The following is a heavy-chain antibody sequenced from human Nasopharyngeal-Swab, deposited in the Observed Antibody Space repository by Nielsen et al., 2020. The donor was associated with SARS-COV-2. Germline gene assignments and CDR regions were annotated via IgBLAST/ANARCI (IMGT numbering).Heavy chain of an antibody. CDR1: GGTLNGFH. Sequence: SQTLSLTCVVFGGTLNGFHWMWIRQTPGKGLEWIGEINDRGSGNYNPSLRSRVTISAGTSNIQFSLKLNSVTAADTAVYYCARGQDAYYYMDVWGGGTTVTVSS. CDR2: INDRGSG. D-gene: IGHD2-15*01. V-gene: IGHV4-34*01. CDR3: ARGQDAYYYMDV. J-gene: IGHJ6*03.